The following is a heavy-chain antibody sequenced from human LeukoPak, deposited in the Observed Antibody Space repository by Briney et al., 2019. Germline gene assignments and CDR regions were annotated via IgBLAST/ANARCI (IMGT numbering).Heavy chain of an antibody. J-gene: IGHJ4*02. CDR2: INHSGST. Sequence: SETLSLTCAVYGGSFSGYYWSWIRQPPGKWLEWIGEINHSGSTNYNPSLKSRVTISVDTSKNQFSLKLSSVTAADTAVYYCAREGGEGNFDYWGQGTLVTVSS. V-gene: IGHV4-34*01. D-gene: IGHD3-10*01. CDR3: AREGGEGNFDY. CDR1: GGSFSGYY.